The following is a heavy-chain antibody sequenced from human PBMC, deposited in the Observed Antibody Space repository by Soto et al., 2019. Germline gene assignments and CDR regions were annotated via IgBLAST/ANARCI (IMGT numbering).Heavy chain of an antibody. CDR2: IYHSGST. J-gene: IGHJ5*02. D-gene: IGHD2-2*01. Sequence: QVQLQESGPGLVKPSGTLSLTCAVSSGSISSSNWWSWVRQPPGKGLEWIGEIYHSGSTNYSPSPKSRVTISLDSSKNQFSLKLSSVTAADTAVYYCAGGRGYCSSTSCYESNWFDAWGQGTLVTVSS. CDR3: AGGRGYCSSTSCYESNWFDA. V-gene: IGHV4-4*02. CDR1: SGSISSSNW.